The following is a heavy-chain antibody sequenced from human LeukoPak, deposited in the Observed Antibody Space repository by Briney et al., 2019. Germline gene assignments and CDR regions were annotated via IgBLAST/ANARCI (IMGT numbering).Heavy chain of an antibody. CDR1: GFTVSNNY. CDR2: IYSDGTT. D-gene: IGHD1-1*01. Sequence: PGGSLRLSCAASGFTVSNNYMSWVRQAPGKGLEWVSLIYSDGTTYYADSVKGRFTISSDNSKNTLYLQMNSLRAEDTAVYYCATYTTQCCQHWGQGTLVTVSS. CDR3: ATYTTQCCQH. V-gene: IGHV3-53*01. J-gene: IGHJ1*01.